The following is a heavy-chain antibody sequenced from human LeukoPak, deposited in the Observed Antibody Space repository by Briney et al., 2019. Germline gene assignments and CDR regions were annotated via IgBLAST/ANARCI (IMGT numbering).Heavy chain of an antibody. CDR2: INHSGST. Sequence: SETLSLTCAVYGGSFSGYYWSWIRQPPGKGLEWIGEINHSGSTNYNPSLKSRVTISVDTSKNQFSLKLSSVTAADTAVYYCARGGGSVAATPFDPWGQGTLVTVSS. J-gene: IGHJ5*02. V-gene: IGHV4-34*01. CDR3: ARGGGSVAATPFDP. D-gene: IGHD2-15*01. CDR1: GGSFSGYY.